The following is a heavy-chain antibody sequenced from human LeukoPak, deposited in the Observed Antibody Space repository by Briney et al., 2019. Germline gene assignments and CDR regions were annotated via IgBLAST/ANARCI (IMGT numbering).Heavy chain of an antibody. CDR1: GGSISGYY. J-gene: IGHJ6*02. V-gene: IGHV4-39*07. Sequence: SETLSLTCTVSGGSISGYYWGWIRQPPGKGLEWIGSIYYSGSTYYNPSLKSRVTMSVDTSKNQFSLKLSSVTAADTAVYYWARPLYYDFWSGYGNYYYGMDVWGQGTTVTVSS. CDR3: ARPLYYDFWSGYGNYYYGMDV. CDR2: IYYSGST. D-gene: IGHD3-3*01.